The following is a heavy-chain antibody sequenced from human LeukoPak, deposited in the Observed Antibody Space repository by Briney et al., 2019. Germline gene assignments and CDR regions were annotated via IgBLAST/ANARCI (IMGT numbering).Heavy chain of an antibody. CDR1: GYTFTSYG. CDR3: TRDQTPYY. V-gene: IGHV3-49*04. Sequence: SCKASGYTFTSYGISWVRQAPGKGLEWVGFIRSKVYGGTPEYAASVKGRFTISRDDSKGIAYLQMNSLKTEDTAVYYCTRDQTPYYWGQGTLVTVSS. J-gene: IGHJ4*02. CDR2: IRSKVYGGTP.